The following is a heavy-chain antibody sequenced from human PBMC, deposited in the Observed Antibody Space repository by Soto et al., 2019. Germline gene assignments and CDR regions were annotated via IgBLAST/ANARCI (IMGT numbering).Heavy chain of an antibody. D-gene: IGHD2-15*01. V-gene: IGHV3-23*01. CDR1: GFTFSSYA. CDR2: ISGSGGST. CDR3: AKDPRGSLDVDY. J-gene: IGHJ4*02. Sequence: EVQLLESGGGLVQPGGSLRLSCAASGFTFSSYAMSWVRQAPGKGLEWVSAISGSGGSTYYADSVKGRFTISRDNSKNXLYLQXNSLRXEXXAVXXCAKDPRGSLDVDYWGQGTLVTVSS.